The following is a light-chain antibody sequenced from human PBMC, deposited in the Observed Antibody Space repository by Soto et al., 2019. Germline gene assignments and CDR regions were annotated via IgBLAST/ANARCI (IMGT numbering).Light chain of an antibody. CDR3: CSYAGSNTFV. V-gene: IGLV2-11*01. J-gene: IGLJ2*01. CDR1: SSDVGHYNY. Sequence: QSALTQPRSVSGSPGQSVTISCTGTSSDVGHYNYVSWYQQHPGKAPKLMIYDVNKRPSGVPDRFSGSKSGNTASLIISGLQAEDEADYYCCSYAGSNTFVFGGGTQLTVL. CDR2: DVN.